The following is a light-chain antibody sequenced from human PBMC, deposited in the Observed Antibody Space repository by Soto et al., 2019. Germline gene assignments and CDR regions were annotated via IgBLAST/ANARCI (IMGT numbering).Light chain of an antibody. CDR2: DVS. J-gene: IGLJ1*01. CDR1: SSDVGGYNY. Sequence: QSALTQPASVSGSPGQSITISCTGTSSDVGGYNYVSWYQSHPGEAPKLIIYDVSNRPSGVSDRFSGSKSGNTASLTISGLQAEDEADYYCSSYTSSISYVFGTGTKVNVL. V-gene: IGLV2-14*03. CDR3: SSYTSSISYV.